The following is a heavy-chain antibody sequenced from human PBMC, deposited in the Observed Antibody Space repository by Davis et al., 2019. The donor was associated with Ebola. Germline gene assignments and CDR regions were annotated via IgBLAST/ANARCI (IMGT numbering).Heavy chain of an antibody. D-gene: IGHD3-10*01. J-gene: IGHJ4*02. Sequence: ASVKVSCKASGYKFPSYYIAWVRQAPGRGLERMGWISGYNGKTKYAERYQGRVSMTTDTSTSTAYMELSSLRSDDTAVYFCARADPGDPEDYWGQGTLVTVSA. CDR2: ISGYNGKT. CDR1: GYKFPSYY. V-gene: IGHV1-18*04. CDR3: ARADPGDPEDY.